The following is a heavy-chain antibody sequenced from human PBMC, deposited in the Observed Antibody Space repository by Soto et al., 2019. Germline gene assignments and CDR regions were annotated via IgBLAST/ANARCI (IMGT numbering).Heavy chain of an antibody. Sequence: QVQLVESGGGVVQPGRSLRLSCAASGFTFSSYGMHWVRQAPGKGLEWVAVISYDGSNKYYADSVKGRFTISRDNSKNKLYLQMNSLKAEDTAVYYCAKSGLSYYYCGMDVWGQGTTVTVSS. CDR1: GFTFSSYG. CDR2: ISYDGSNK. CDR3: AKSGLSYYYCGMDV. J-gene: IGHJ6*02. V-gene: IGHV3-30*18.